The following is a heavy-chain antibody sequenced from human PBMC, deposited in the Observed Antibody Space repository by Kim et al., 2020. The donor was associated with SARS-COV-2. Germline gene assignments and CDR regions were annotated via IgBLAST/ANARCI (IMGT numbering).Heavy chain of an antibody. J-gene: IGHJ5*02. CDR1: GGSISSYY. Sequence: SETLSLTCTVSGGSISSYYWSWIRQPPGKGLEWIGYIYYSGSTNYNPSLKSRVTISIDTSKNQFSLKLSSVTAADTAVYYCVRVRADWNWFDPWGQGTLVTVSS. CDR3: VRVRADWNWFDP. V-gene: IGHV4-59*13. D-gene: IGHD2-21*01. CDR2: IYYSGST.